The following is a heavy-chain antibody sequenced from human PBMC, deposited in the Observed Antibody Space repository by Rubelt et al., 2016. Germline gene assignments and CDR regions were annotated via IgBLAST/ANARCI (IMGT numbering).Heavy chain of an antibody. CDR3: ATDSGRRLEY. CDR2: ISGSGDRA. V-gene: IGHV3-23*01. D-gene: IGHD1-26*01. CDR1: RFTFSSYA. Sequence: EVQLLESGGDLVQPGGSLRLSCVASRFTFSSYAMSWVRQAPGKGLEWVSGISGSGDRAFYVDSVKGRLTISRDNSKNTLYLQMNILRAEDSAVYYCATDSGRRLEYWGQGTLVTVSS. J-gene: IGHJ4*02.